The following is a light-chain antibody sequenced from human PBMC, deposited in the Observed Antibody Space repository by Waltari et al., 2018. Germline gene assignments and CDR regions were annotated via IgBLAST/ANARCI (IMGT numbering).Light chain of an antibody. CDR2: DNT. J-gene: IGLJ3*02. CDR3: QSYDSSLSAWV. CDR1: RDNIGAGSA. Sequence: SVLTPPPSVSGPPGQRVSLSSPGSRDNIGAGSALHWYQQLPGRAHKLLISDNTNRPSGVPDRFSGSKSGTSASLAIAGLQAEDEADYYCQSYDSSLSAWVFGGGTKLTVL. V-gene: IGLV1-40*01.